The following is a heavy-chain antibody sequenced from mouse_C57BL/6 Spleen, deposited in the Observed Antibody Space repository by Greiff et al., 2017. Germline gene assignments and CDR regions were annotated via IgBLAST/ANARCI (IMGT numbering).Heavy chain of an antibody. J-gene: IGHJ3*01. CDR1: GYTFTSYW. CDR2: IYPSDSET. CDR3: ARNYYGSSYPFAY. D-gene: IGHD1-1*01. V-gene: IGHV1-61*01. Sequence: QVQLQQPGAELVRPGSSVKLSCKASGYTFTSYWMDWVKQRPGQGLEWIGNIYPSDSETHYNQKFKDKATLTVDKSSSTAYMQLSSLTSEDSAVHYCARNYYGSSYPFAYWGQGTLVTVSA.